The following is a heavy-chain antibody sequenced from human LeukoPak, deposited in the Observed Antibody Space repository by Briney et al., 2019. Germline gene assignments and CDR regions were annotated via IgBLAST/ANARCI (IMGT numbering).Heavy chain of an antibody. V-gene: IGHV3-74*01. CDR3: AKDRYYYDSSGNSGFDP. CDR1: GFIFTDYW. J-gene: IGHJ5*02. CDR2: ISGDGRGT. Sequence: GGSLRLSCAASGFIFTDYWMHWVRQGLGKELVWLARISGDGRGTTYADSVKGRFTISRDNSKNTLYLQMNSLRAEDTAVYYCAKDRYYYDSSGNSGFDPWGQGTLVTVSS. D-gene: IGHD3-22*01.